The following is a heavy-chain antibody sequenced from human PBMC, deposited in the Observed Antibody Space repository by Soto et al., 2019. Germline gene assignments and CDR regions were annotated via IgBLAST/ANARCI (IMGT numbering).Heavy chain of an antibody. CDR3: AKARRYSSSWSQFDY. D-gene: IGHD6-13*01. J-gene: IGHJ4*02. CDR2: ISGSGGST. Sequence: EVQLLESGGGLVQPGGSLRLSCVASGFTFSSYAMSWVRQAPGKGLEWVSAISGSGGSTYYADSVKGRFTISRDNSKNTLYLQMNSLRAEDTAVYYCAKARRYSSSWSQFDYWGQGTLVTVSS. CDR1: GFTFSSYA. V-gene: IGHV3-23*01.